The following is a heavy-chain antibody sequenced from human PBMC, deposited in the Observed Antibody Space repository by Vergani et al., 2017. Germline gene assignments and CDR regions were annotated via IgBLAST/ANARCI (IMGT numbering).Heavy chain of an antibody. CDR3: ARRTTMVRGVLEIARYYFDY. CDR2: IWSKPYGGTT. D-gene: IGHD3-10*01. CDR1: GFTLGDYA. V-gene: IGHV3-49*04. Sequence: EVHLVESGGGLVQPGRSLRLSCSGSGFTLGDYAMTWVRQAPGKGLEWVAFIWSKPYGGTTEYAASVKGRFTISRDDSKSIAYLQMSSLKAEDTAVYYCARRTTMVRGVLEIARYYFDYWGQGTLVTVSS. J-gene: IGHJ4*02.